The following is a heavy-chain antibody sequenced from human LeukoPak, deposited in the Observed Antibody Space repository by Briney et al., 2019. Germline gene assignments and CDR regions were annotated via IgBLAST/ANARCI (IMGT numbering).Heavy chain of an antibody. CDR1: GGTFSSSA. D-gene: IGHD3-10*01. Sequence: ASVKVSCKASGGTFSSSAISWVRQAPGQGLEWMGGIIPTFATTNYAQKFQDRVTITADESTTTAYMEPSSLRSEDTAIYYCARAPSDYYASARNRFFDSWGQGTLVTVSS. CDR2: IIPTFATT. V-gene: IGHV1-69*13. CDR3: ARAPSDYYASARNRFFDS. J-gene: IGHJ4*02.